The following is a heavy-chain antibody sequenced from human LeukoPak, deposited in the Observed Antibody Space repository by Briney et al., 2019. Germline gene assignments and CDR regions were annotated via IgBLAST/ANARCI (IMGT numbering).Heavy chain of an antibody. CDR2: IIPIFGTA. V-gene: IGHV1-69*06. D-gene: IGHD3-22*01. CDR1: GGTFSSYA. CDR3: ASESYYDTRPRYNWFDP. J-gene: IGHJ5*02. Sequence: GASVKVSCKASGGTFSSYAISWVRQAPGQGLEWMGGIIPIFGTANYAQKFQGRVTTTADKSTSTAYMELSSLRSEDTAVYYCASESYYDTRPRYNWFDPWGQGTLVTVSS.